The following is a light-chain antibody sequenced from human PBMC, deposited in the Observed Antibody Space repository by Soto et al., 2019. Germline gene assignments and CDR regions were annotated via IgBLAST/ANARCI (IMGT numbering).Light chain of an antibody. CDR2: GAS. J-gene: IGKJ4*01. V-gene: IGKV3-15*01. CDR3: QLYNNWPPLT. Sequence: EIVMTQSPATLSVSPGERATLSCRASQSISSNLAWYQQKPGQAPRLLIYGASTRATGIPARFSGSGSGTDFTLTISSLQSEDFAVYYCQLYNNWPPLTFGGGTKVEIK. CDR1: QSISSN.